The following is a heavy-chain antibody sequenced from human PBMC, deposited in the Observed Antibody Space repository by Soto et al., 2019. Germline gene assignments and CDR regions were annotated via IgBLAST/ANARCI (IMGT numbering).Heavy chain of an antibody. CDR3: ARVVSGSHDAFDI. J-gene: IGHJ3*02. CDR1: GGNFSTYA. V-gene: IGHV1-69*12. D-gene: IGHD3-22*01. Sequence: QVQLVQSGAEVTKPGSSVKVSCKASGGNFSTYAINWVRQAPGQGLEWMGAIIPLYPSTNYARKFQGRVTITADQSTTTVYVELDSLRFEDTAIYYCARVVSGSHDAFDIWGQGTVVTVSS. CDR2: IIPLYPST.